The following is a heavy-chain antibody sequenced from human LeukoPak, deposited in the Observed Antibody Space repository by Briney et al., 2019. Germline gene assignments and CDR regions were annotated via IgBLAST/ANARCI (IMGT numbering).Heavy chain of an antibody. CDR2: ISWNSGSI. J-gene: IGHJ4*02. CDR3: AKDNRRHYTSGPNPDSLH. V-gene: IGHV3-9*01. Sequence: GGSLRLSCAGSGFIFNNHAMHWVRQPPGKGLEWVSGISWNSGSIDYADSVKGRFTISRDNAKNSLYLQMNSLRVEDTAFYYCAKDNRRHYTSGPNPDSLHWGQGALVTVSS. CDR1: GFIFNNHA. D-gene: IGHD6-19*01.